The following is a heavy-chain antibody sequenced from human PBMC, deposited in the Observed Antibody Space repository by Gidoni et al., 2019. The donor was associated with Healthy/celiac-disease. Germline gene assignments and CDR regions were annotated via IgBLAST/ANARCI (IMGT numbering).Heavy chain of an antibody. Sequence: EVQLVESGGGLVKPGGSLRLSCAASGFTFSSYSMNWVRQAPGKGLEWVSSISSSSSYIYYADSVKGRFTISRDNAKNSLYLQMNSLRAEDTAVYYCARDGVYGDFLGYWGQGTLVTVSS. CDR2: ISSSSSYI. CDR3: ARDGVYGDFLGY. CDR1: GFTFSSYS. J-gene: IGHJ4*02. D-gene: IGHD4-17*01. V-gene: IGHV3-21*01.